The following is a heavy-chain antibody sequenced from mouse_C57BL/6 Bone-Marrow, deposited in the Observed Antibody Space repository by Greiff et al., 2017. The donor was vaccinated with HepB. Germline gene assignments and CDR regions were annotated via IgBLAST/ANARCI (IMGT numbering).Heavy chain of an antibody. CDR3: ARDPYYGAWFAY. CDR2: ISYDGSN. V-gene: IGHV3-6*01. D-gene: IGHD1-2*01. CDR1: GYSITSGYY. J-gene: IGHJ3*01. Sequence: VQLKESGPGLVKPSQSLSLTCSVTGYSITSGYYWNWIRQFPGNKLEWMGYISYDGSNNYNPSLKNRISITRDTSKNQFFLKLNSVTTEDTATYYCARDPYYGAWFAYWGQGTLVTVSA.